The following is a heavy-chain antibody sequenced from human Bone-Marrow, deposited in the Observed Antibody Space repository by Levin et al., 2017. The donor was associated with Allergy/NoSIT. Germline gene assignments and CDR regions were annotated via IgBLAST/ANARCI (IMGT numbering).Heavy chain of an antibody. Sequence: KNGESLKISCKGSGYTFMSYWIGWVRQKPGKGLEWIGIIFPGDSDTRYSPSFQGQVTISADKSTKSAYLQWRSLKASDTATYYCARGRGSSWYSYFDLWGQGSLVTVSS. J-gene: IGHJ4*02. V-gene: IGHV5-51*01. CDR3: ARGRGSSWYSYFDL. D-gene: IGHD6-13*01. CDR1: GYTFMSYW. CDR2: IFPGDSDT.